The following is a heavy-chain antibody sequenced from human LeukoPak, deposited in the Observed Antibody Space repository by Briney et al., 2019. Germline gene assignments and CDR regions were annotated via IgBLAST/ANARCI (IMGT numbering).Heavy chain of an antibody. J-gene: IGHJ3*02. V-gene: IGHV3-74*01. CDR2: VNSDGTST. CDR3: ARDRLGGRVYYDAFDM. D-gene: IGHD2-8*01. CDR1: GFSFSTYW. Sequence: GGSLRLSCVASGFSFSTYWMHWVRQAPGKGLVWVSRVNSDGTSTNYADSVKGRFTISRDNAKNSLYLQMNSLRAEDTAVYYCARDRLGGRVYYDAFDMWGQGTMVTVSS.